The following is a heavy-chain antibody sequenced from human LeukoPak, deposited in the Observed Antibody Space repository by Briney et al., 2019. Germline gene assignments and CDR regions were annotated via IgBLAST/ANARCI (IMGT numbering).Heavy chain of an antibody. Sequence: GASVKVSCKAYGYTFTGYYMHWVRQAPGQGLEWMGWINPNSGGTNYAQKFQGRVTMTRDTSISTAYMELSRLRSDDTAVYYCARSGPPYCGGDCYSNYWGQGTLVTVSS. V-gene: IGHV1-2*02. CDR1: GYTFTGYY. J-gene: IGHJ4*02. D-gene: IGHD2-21*02. CDR2: INPNSGGT. CDR3: ARSGPPYCGGDCYSNY.